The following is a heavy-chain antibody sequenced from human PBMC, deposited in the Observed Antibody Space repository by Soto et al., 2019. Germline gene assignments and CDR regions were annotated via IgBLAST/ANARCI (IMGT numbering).Heavy chain of an antibody. V-gene: IGHV3-21*01. Sequence: PGGSLRLSCAASGFTFSSYTMNWVRQAPGKGLEWVSSISSSSSYIYYADSVKGRFTISRDNAKNSLYLQMNGLRAEDTAVYYCAKGGRQWLVTSDFNDSGQGARVTVSS. D-gene: IGHD6-19*01. J-gene: IGHJ4*02. CDR1: GFTFSSYT. CDR3: AKGGRQWLVTSDFND. CDR2: ISSSSSYI.